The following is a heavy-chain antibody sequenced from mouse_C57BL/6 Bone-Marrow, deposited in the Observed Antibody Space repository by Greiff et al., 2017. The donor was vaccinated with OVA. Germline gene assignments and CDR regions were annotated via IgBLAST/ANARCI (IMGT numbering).Heavy chain of an antibody. D-gene: IGHD2-4*01. CDR3: AREDYYWYFDV. CDR1: DSEVFPIAY. CDR2: ILPSIGRT. J-gene: IGHJ1*03. V-gene: IGHV15-2*01. Sequence: QVQLQQSGSELRSPGSSVKLSCKDFDSEVFPIAYMSWVRQKPGHGFEWIGGILPSIGRTIYGEKFEDKATLDADTLSNTAYLELHSLTSEDSAISYCAREDYYWYFDVWGTGTTVTVSS.